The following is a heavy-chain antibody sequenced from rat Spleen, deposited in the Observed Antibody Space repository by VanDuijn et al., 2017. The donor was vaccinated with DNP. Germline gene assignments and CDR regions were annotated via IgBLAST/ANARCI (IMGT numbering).Heavy chain of an antibody. CDR3: ARWTRYFDS. CDR2: VTGAGDT. D-gene: IGHD1-7*01. V-gene: IGHV3-3*01. Sequence: VQLQESGPGLVQPSQSLSLTCSVSGYSITSTFRWDWIRKFPGNKLEWMGYVTGAGDTDYNPSLKSRISISRDTSKNQFFLQVKSVTTEDTATYYCARWTRYFDSWGQGVMVTVSS. J-gene: IGHJ2*01. CDR1: GYSITSTFR.